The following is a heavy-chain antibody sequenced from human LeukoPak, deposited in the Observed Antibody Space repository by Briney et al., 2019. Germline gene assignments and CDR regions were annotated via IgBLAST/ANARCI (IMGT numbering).Heavy chain of an antibody. J-gene: IGHJ4*02. Sequence: GGSLRLSCVASGFSFSSYNMNWVRQAPGKGLEWVSAISMSGGYIYYTDSVKGRFTISRDNAKNLLYLQMDSLRGEDTAVYYCARESRQWLVLGGVDYWGQGTLVTVSS. D-gene: IGHD6-19*01. CDR3: ARESRQWLVLGGVDY. V-gene: IGHV3-21*01. CDR1: GFSFSSYN. CDR2: ISMSGGYI.